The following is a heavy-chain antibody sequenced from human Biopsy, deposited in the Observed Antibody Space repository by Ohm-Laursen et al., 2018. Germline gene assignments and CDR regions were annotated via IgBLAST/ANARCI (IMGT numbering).Heavy chain of an antibody. CDR3: ARDGGVSYFGLDV. V-gene: IGHV3-43*01. J-gene: IGHJ6*02. CDR2: ISWDGSRT. Sequence: SLRLSCSASGFTFDDYTMHWVRQIPGKGLEWVSLISWDGSRTYYADSVRGRFTISRDNAKNCLYLQMNSLRTQDTALYYRARDGGVSYFGLDVWGLGTTATVSS. CDR1: GFTFDDYT. D-gene: IGHD3-16*01.